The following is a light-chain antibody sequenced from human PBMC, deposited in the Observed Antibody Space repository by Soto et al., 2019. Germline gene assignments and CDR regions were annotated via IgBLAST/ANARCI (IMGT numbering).Light chain of an antibody. Sequence: QSVLTQPPSVSGAPGQRVTISCTGSSSNIGAGYDVHWYQHLPGTAPKLLIYANNNRPSGVPDRFSGSKSDTSASLAITGLQAEDEDDYYCQSYVSGLNHLGVFGGGTKLTVL. CDR2: ANN. J-gene: IGLJ2*01. CDR3: QSYVSGLNHLGV. CDR1: SSNIGAGYD. V-gene: IGLV1-40*01.